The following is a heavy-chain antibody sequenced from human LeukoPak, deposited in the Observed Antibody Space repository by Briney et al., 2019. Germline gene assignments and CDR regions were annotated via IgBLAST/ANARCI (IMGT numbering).Heavy chain of an antibody. V-gene: IGHV4-34*01. Sequence: PSETLSLTCGVSGGSFSGSYWGWIRQPPGKGLEWIGEINLSGSTNYNSSLTSRVTISLGTSKNQFSLNLRSVTTADTAVYYCARVSISLFEVVTAHFDSWGQGTLVAVSS. J-gene: IGHJ4*02. D-gene: IGHD3-3*01. CDR1: GGSFSGSY. CDR2: INLSGST. CDR3: ARVSISLFEVVTAHFDS.